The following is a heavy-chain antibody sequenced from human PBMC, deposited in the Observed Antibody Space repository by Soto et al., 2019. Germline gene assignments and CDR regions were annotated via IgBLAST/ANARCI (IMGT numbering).Heavy chain of an antibody. D-gene: IGHD2-15*01. CDR3: AGARDQFGGHFDY. J-gene: IGHJ4*02. CDR2: IYHSGTA. V-gene: IGHV4-31*03. CDR1: GTSLRSGGNY. Sequence: QVQLQVSGPGLVKPSQTLSLTCSVSGTSLRSGGNYWSWIRQHPVKGLEWIGQIYHSGTAYYNPSLQSRVTISVDSSKSQFSLMLDSVTAADTAVYYCAGARDQFGGHFDYWGRGILVTVSS.